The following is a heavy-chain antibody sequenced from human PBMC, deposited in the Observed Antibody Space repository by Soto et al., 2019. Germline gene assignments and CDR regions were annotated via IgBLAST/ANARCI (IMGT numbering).Heavy chain of an antibody. CDR1: GFTFDSYA. CDR2: ISYGGNNA. J-gene: IGHJ6*02. CDR3: ARDKRSYGDTYYSGLDV. Sequence: GGSLRLSCSGTGFTFDSYAVHCVRQAPGKGLEWVAFISYGGNNADYADSVRGRFTISRDNSKNTVFLQMKSLRAGDTAVYYCARDKRSYGDTYYSGLDVWGRGTWVTVSS. V-gene: IGHV3-30-3*01. D-gene: IGHD4-17*01.